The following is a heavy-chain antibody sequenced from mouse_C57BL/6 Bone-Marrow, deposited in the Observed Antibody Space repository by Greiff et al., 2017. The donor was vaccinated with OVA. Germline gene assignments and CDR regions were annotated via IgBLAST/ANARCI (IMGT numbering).Heavy chain of an antibody. Sequence: QVQLQQSGTELVKPGASVKLSCKASGYTFTSYWMHWVKQRPGQGLEWIGNINPSNGGTNYNEKFKSKATLTVDKSSSTAYMQLSSLTSEDSAVYYCARFDSSYVRYFDVWGTGTTVTVSS. CDR2: INPSNGGT. CDR3: ARFDSSYVRYFDV. V-gene: IGHV1-53*01. J-gene: IGHJ1*03. CDR1: GYTFTSYW. D-gene: IGHD1-1*01.